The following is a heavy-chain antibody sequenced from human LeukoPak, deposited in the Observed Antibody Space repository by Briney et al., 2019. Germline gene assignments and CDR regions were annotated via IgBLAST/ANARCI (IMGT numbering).Heavy chain of an antibody. CDR1: GFTFSSYA. D-gene: IGHD4-23*01. CDR2: VSGSGGST. CDR3: AKDDHYGGNSVYYYYYMDV. J-gene: IGHJ6*03. Sequence: GGSLRLSCAASGFTFSSYAMSWVSQAPGKGLEWVSAVSGSGGSTYYADSVKGRFTISRDNSKNTLYLQMNSLRAEDTAVYYCAKDDHYGGNSVYYYYYMDVWGKGTTVTVSS. V-gene: IGHV3-23*01.